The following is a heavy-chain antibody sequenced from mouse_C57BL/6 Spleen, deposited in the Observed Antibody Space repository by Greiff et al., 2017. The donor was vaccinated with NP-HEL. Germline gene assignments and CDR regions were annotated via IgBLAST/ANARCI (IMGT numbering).Heavy chain of an antibody. CDR3: ARGDYYGSIDY. Sequence: QVQLQQSGAELVRPGTSVKVSCKASGYAFTNYLIEWVKQRPGPGLEWIGVINPGSGGTNYNEKFKGKATLTADKSSSTAYMQLSSLTSEDSAVYFCARGDYYGSIDYWGQGTTLTVSS. CDR1: GYAFTNYL. CDR2: INPGSGGT. D-gene: IGHD1-1*01. J-gene: IGHJ2*01. V-gene: IGHV1-54*01.